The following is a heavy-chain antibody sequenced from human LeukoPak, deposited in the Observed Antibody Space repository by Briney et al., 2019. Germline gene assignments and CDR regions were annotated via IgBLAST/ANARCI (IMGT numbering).Heavy chain of an antibody. CDR2: ISAYNGNT. D-gene: IGHD6-6*01. J-gene: IGHJ4*02. V-gene: IGHV1-18*01. CDR1: GYTFTSYG. CDR3: ARASGIAARGYFDY. Sequence: ASVKVSCRASGYTFTSYGISWVRQAPGQGLEWMGWISAYNGNTDYAQKLQGRVTMTTDTSTSTAYMELRSLRSDDTAVYYCARASGIAARGYFDYWGQGTLVTVSS.